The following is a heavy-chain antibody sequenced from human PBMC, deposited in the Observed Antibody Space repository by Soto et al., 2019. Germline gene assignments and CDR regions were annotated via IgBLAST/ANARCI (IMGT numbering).Heavy chain of an antibody. Sequence: EVQLVESGGGLVQPGGSLRLSCAASGFTVSTDWMYWVRQAPGKGLEWVAVIRGGGNTFYADSVEGRFTISRDNSKNTVYLQMNSLRVEDTAMYYCVRETYDYGMDVWGQGTTVTVSS. CDR2: IRGGGNT. J-gene: IGHJ6*02. CDR1: GFTVSTDW. V-gene: IGHV3-66*01. CDR3: VRETYDYGMDV.